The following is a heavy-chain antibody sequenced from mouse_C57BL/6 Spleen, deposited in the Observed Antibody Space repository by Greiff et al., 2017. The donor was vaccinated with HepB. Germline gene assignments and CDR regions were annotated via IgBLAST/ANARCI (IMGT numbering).Heavy chain of an antibody. D-gene: IGHD4-1*01. CDR1: GFTFSDYG. CDR2: ISSGSSTI. V-gene: IGHV5-17*01. CDR3: DMLGSWFAY. J-gene: IGHJ3*01. Sequence: EVKVVESGGGLVKPRGSLKLSCAASGFTFSDYGMHWVRHAPEKGLEWVAYISSGSSTIYYADTVKGRFTISRDNAKNTLFLQMTSLRSEDTAMYYCDMLGSWFAYWCQGILVTVSA.